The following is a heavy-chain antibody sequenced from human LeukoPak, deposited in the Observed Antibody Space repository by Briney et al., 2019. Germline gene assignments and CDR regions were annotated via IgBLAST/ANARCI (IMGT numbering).Heavy chain of an antibody. J-gene: IGHJ4*02. D-gene: IGHD3-22*01. V-gene: IGHV4-39*01. CDR1: GGSISINTYY. CDR2: IYYSGST. Sequence: PSETLSLTCTVSGGSISINTYYWGWIRQPPGKGLEWIGSIYYSGSTYYNPSLKSRVTISGDTSKNQFSLKLRSVTATATAVYYCARANYYASSGYYFFDYWGQGTLVTVSS. CDR3: ARANYYASSGYYFFDY.